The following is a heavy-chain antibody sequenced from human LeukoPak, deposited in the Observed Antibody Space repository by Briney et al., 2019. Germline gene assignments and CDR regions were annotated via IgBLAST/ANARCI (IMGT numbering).Heavy chain of an antibody. J-gene: IGHJ4*02. Sequence: GGSLRLSCAASGFTFSSYGMIWVRQAPGKGLEWVSGISGSGGSTFYADSVKGRFTISRDNSMNTLYLQMNSLRAEDTAVYYCAKTPVGGYYFDYWGQGTLVTVSS. CDR2: ISGSGGST. D-gene: IGHD3-16*01. CDR3: AKTPVGGYYFDY. CDR1: GFTFSSYG. V-gene: IGHV3-23*01.